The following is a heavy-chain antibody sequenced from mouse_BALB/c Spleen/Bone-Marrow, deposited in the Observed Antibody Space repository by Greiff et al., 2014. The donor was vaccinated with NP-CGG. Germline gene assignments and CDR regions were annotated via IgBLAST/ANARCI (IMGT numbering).Heavy chain of an antibody. V-gene: IGHV5-9-4*01. Sequence: EVQLVESGGVLVKPGGSLKLSCAASGFTFSTYAMSWVRQSPEKRLEWVAEISSGGSYTYYPDTVTGRVTISRDNAKNTLYLEMSSLRSEDTAMYYCARDGYGSSDWGQGTLVTVSA. CDR2: ISSGGSYT. CDR1: GFTFSTYA. CDR3: ARDGYGSSD. J-gene: IGHJ3*01. D-gene: IGHD1-1*01.